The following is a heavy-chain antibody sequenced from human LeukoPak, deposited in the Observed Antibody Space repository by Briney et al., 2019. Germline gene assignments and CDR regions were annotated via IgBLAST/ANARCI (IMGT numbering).Heavy chain of an antibody. Sequence: SETLSLTCTVSSASISHYHWSWTRQSAGKGLEWIGRVNSDGTTNYNPSLKSRLTMSVDTSKNQFSLKLNSVTAADTAVYYCARPTGDGFDIWGQGTVVTVSS. V-gene: IGHV4-4*07. J-gene: IGHJ3*02. D-gene: IGHD1-1*01. CDR2: VNSDGTT. CDR1: SASISHYH. CDR3: ARPTGDGFDI.